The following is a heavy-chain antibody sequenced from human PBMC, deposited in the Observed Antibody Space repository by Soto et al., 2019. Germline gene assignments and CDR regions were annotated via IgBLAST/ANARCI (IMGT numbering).Heavy chain of an antibody. CDR3: ARGGLTNLYAFDI. V-gene: IGHV1-3*01. D-gene: IGHD2-21*01. Sequence: RQAPGQGLEWMGWINAGNGNTKYSQKFQGRVTITRDTSASTAYMELSSLRSEDTAVYYCARGGLTNLYAFDIWGQGTMVTVSS. J-gene: IGHJ3*02. CDR2: INAGNGNT.